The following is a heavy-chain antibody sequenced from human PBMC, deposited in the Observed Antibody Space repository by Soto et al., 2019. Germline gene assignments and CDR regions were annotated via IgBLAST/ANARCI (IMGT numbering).Heavy chain of an antibody. CDR3: ARVSYCSGGSCFQNAFDI. CDR1: GFTFSRYW. Sequence: EVQLVESGGGLVQPGGSLRLSCAASGFTFSRYWKSWVRQAPGKGLEWVANIKQDGSEKYYVDSVKGRFTISRDNAKNSLYLQMNSLRAEDTAVYYCARVSYCSGGSCFQNAFDIWGQGTMVTVSS. J-gene: IGHJ3*02. D-gene: IGHD2-15*01. V-gene: IGHV3-7*01. CDR2: IKQDGSEK.